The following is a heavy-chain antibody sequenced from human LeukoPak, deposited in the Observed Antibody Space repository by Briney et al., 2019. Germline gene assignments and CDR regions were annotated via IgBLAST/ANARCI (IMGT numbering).Heavy chain of an antibody. CDR2: IYYSGST. CDR3: ARLSGYSFDY. D-gene: IGHD3-22*01. Sequence: PSETLSLTCTVSGGSISSSSYYWGWIRQPPGKGLEWIGSIYYSGSTYYNPSLKSRVTISVDTSKNQLSLKLSSVTAADTAVYYCARLSGYSFDYWGQGTLVTVSS. CDR1: GGSISSSSYY. J-gene: IGHJ4*02. V-gene: IGHV4-39*01.